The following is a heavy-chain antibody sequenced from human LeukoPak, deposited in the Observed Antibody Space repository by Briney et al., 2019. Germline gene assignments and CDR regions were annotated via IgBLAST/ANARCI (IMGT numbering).Heavy chain of an antibody. J-gene: IGHJ4*02. CDR1: GVTLSSYA. CDR3: ARVHSGSY. Sequence: GGSLRLSCTASGVTLSSYAMSWARQAPGKGLEWVSGISSSGSGGNTYYADSVKGRFTISRDNSKNTLYLQMNSLRAEDTAVYYCARVHSGSYWGQGTLVTVSS. V-gene: IGHV3-23*01. D-gene: IGHD1-26*01. CDR2: ISSSGSGGNT.